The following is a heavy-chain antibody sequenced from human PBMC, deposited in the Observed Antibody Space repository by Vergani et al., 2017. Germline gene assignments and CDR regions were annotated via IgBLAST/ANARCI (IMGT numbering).Heavy chain of an antibody. Sequence: QMQLVRSGPEVKKPGTSVKVSCKASGFTFTSSAVQWVRQARGQRLEWIGWIVVGSGNTNYAQKFQERVTITRDMSTSTAYMELSSLRSEDTAVYYCAADGWEMATNPFDYWGQGTLVTVSS. CDR1: GFTFTSSA. J-gene: IGHJ4*02. CDR3: AADGWEMATNPFDY. V-gene: IGHV1-58*01. CDR2: IVVGSGNT. D-gene: IGHD5-24*01.